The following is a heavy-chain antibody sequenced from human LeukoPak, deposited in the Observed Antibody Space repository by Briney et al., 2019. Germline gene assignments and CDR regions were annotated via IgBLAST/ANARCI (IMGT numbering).Heavy chain of an antibody. Sequence: TGGSLRLSCTVSGFTVSSNSMSWVRHAPGKGLVWVSRIDSYGSSTSFADSVKGRFTISRDNAKNTLYLQMNSLRAEDTAVYYCARLATGYGSGSYSGEFDYWGQGTLVTVSS. D-gene: IGHD3-10*01. CDR3: ARLATGYGSGSYSGEFDY. J-gene: IGHJ4*02. V-gene: IGHV3-74*01. CDR2: IDSYGSST. CDR1: GFTVSSNS.